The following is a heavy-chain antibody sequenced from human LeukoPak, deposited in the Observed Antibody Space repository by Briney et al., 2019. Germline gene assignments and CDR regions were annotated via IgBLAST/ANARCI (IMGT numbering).Heavy chain of an antibody. CDR3: AKDSRIAAGYAGLFDY. CDR2: INGGGGST. D-gene: IGHD6-13*01. J-gene: IGHJ4*02. Sequence: PGGSLRLSCAASGFTFSNYAMGWVRQAPGKGLEWVSAINGGGGSTYYTDSVKGRFTISRDNSKNTLYLQMNSLRAEDTAVYYCAKDSRIAAGYAGLFDYWGQGTLVTVSS. CDR1: GFTFSNYA. V-gene: IGHV3-23*01.